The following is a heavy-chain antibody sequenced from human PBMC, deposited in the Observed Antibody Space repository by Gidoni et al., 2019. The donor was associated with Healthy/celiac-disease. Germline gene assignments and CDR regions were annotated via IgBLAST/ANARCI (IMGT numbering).Heavy chain of an antibody. CDR1: GGSISSGGYY. V-gene: IGHV4-31*03. Sequence: QVQLQESGPGRVKPSQTLSLTCTVSGGSISSGGYYGSGIRQHPGKGLEWIGYIYYSGGTYYTPSLKSRVTISVDTSKNQFSLKLSSVTAADTAVYYCASENRDQPDDCGGDCYSHWFDPWGQGTLVTVSS. J-gene: IGHJ5*02. CDR2: IYYSGGT. D-gene: IGHD2-21*02. CDR3: ASENRDQPDDCGGDCYSHWFDP.